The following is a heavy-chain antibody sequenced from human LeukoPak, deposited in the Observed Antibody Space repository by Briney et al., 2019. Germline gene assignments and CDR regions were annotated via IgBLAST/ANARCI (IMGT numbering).Heavy chain of an antibody. CDR2: ISSSSRTI. CDR3: AREYGSGTPNFDY. Sequence: GGSLRLSCAASGFTLSNYNMNWVRQAPGKGLEWVSHISSSSRTIYYADSVKGRFTVSRDNAKNSLYLQMNSLRDEDTAVYYCAREYGSGTPNFDYWGLGTLVSVSS. J-gene: IGHJ4*02. CDR1: GFTLSNYN. V-gene: IGHV3-48*02. D-gene: IGHD3-10*01.